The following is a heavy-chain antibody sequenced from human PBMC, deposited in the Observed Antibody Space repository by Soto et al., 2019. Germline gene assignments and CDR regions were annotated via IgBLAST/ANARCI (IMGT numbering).Heavy chain of an antibody. CDR2: INPSGGST. J-gene: IGHJ4*02. Sequence: GASVKVSCKASGYTFTSYYMHWVRQAPGQGLEWMGIINPSGGSTSYAQKFQGRVTMTRDTSTSTVYMELSSLRSEDTAVYYCARYPPLHSYDSSGYYSDYWGQGTLVTVSS. CDR1: GYTFTSYY. D-gene: IGHD3-22*01. CDR3: ARYPPLHSYDSSGYYSDY. V-gene: IGHV1-46*01.